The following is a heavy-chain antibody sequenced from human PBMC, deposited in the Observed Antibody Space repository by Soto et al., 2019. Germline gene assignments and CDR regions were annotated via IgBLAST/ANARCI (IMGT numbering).Heavy chain of an antibody. V-gene: IGHV3-66*01. Sequence: EVQLVVSGGGLVQPGGSLRLSCAASGFTVSSNCMSWVREAPGKGLEWVSIIYSYGSTYYADAVKGRFTISRDNSKNKLYLQMNSLRAADTAVYYCASRRKPYCAYDYWGQGTLVTVSS. CDR2: IYSYGST. CDR1: GFTVSSNC. J-gene: IGHJ4*02. CDR3: ASRRKPYCAYDY. D-gene: IGHD2-21*01.